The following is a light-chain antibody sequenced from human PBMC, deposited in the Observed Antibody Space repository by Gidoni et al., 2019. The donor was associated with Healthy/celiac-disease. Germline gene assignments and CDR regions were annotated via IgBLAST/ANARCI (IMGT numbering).Light chain of an antibody. V-gene: IGKV1-39*01. CDR1: QSTSNY. J-gene: IGKJ1*01. CDR3: QQSDSTFLT. Sequence: DIQMTQSPTTPPASVGDRVTITCRASQSTSNYLDWYQQKPGKAPKLLIYAASSLQSGVPSRFSGSGSGTDFTLTISSLQPEDFATYYCQQSDSTFLTFGQGTKVEIK. CDR2: AAS.